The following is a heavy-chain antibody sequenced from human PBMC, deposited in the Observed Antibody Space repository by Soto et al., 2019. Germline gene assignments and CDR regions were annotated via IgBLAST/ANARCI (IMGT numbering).Heavy chain of an antibody. CDR2: LSGSGTST. CDR1: GFSFVNYA. Sequence: HPGGSLRLSCAASGFSFVNYAMNWVRQAPGKGLEWVSGLSGSGTSTYYADSAKGRFTISRDNSRDTLFLQMNSLTADDTAVYYCAKATTNGGWFNPFDSWGQGALVTVSS. J-gene: IGHJ4*02. V-gene: IGHV3-23*01. CDR3: AKATTNGGWFNPFDS. D-gene: IGHD6-19*01.